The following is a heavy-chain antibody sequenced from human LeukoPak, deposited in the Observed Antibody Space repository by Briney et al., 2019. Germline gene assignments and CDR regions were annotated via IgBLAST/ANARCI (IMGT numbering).Heavy chain of an antibody. D-gene: IGHD1-26*01. V-gene: IGHV3-23*01. CDR1: GFTFSKYA. CDR3: ARGGGATSAFDI. J-gene: IGHJ3*02. Sequence: GGSLRLSCAASGFTFSKYAINWVRQAPGKGLEWVSATSPGGTTTFYADSVKGRFTISRDNSKNTVSLQMNSLRVEDTAVYYCARGGGATSAFDIWGQGTIVAVSS. CDR2: TSPGGTTT.